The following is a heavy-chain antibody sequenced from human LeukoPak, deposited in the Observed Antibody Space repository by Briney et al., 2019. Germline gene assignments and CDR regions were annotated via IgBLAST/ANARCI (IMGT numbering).Heavy chain of an antibody. V-gene: IGHV4-4*07. CDR2: IYTSGST. D-gene: IGHD2-2*01. CDR3: ARGKGYCTSTSCGYCGGGSCYAIYYYYYMDV. Sequence: PSQTLSPTCTVAGGSISSYYWSSVRQPAGKGLEWLGRIYTSGSTNNNPSLKTGVAMSVDTSKNQFALKLNSVTAADTAVYYCARGKGYCTSTSCGYCGGGSCYAIYYYYYMDVWGKGTTVTVSS. CDR1: GGSISSYY. J-gene: IGHJ6*03.